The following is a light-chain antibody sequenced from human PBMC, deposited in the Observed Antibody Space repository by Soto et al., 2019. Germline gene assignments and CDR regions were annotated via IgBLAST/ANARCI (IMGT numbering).Light chain of an antibody. CDR1: QTVSSN. Sequence: ASQTVSSNLVWYQQKPGQAPRLLVYGASNRATGIPARFSGSGSGTDFTLTISSLDTQDIAEYYCEQRSNWPRATFGEGTRWIS. CDR3: EQRSNWPRAT. CDR2: GAS. V-gene: IGKV3-11*01. J-gene: IGKJ1*01.